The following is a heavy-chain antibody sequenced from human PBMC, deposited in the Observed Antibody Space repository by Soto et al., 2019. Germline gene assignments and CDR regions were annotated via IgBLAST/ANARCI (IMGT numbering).Heavy chain of an antibody. J-gene: IGHJ4*02. CDR3: THSDDFWSGYPNYFDY. V-gene: IGHV2-5*02. CDR1: GFSLSTSGVG. D-gene: IGHD3-3*01. CDR2: IYWDDDK. Sequence: QITLKESGPTLVKPTQTLTLTCTFSGFSLSTSGVGVGWIRQPPGKALEWLALIYWDDDKRYSPSLKSRLTITKDTSKSQVVLTMTNMDPVDTATYYCTHSDDFWSGYPNYFDYWGQGTLVTVSS.